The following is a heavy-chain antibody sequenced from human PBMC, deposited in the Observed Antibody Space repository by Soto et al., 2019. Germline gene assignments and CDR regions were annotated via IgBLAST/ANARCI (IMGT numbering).Heavy chain of an antibody. Sequence: GGSLRLSCAASGFIFTNYAMNWVRQAPGKGLEWVSVIGGRGNSAYYADSVQGRFTISRDNSRDTLSLQMSSLTADDTAIYYCVREGRGSFDFWGRGTMVTVSS. V-gene: IGHV3-23*01. CDR1: GFIFTNYA. CDR2: IGGRGNSA. D-gene: IGHD5-12*01. CDR3: VREGRGSFDF. J-gene: IGHJ3*01.